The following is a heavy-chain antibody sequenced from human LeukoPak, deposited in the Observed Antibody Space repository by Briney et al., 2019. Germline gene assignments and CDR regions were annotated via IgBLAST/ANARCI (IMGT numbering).Heavy chain of an antibody. J-gene: IGHJ3*02. CDR1: GGSISSSSYY. D-gene: IGHD6-13*01. V-gene: IGHV4-39*07. Sequence: SETLSLTCTVSGGSISSSSYYWGWIRQPPGKGLEWIGRIYTSGSTNYNPSLKSRVTMSVDTSKNQFSLKLSSVTAADTAVYYCARDSGSSWQDDAFDIWGQGTMVTVSS. CDR2: IYTSGST. CDR3: ARDSGSSWQDDAFDI.